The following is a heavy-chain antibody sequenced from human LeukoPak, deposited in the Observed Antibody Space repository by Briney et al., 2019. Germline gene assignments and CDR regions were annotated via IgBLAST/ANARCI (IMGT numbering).Heavy chain of an antibody. CDR1: GYTFTSYY. J-gene: IGHJ4*02. Sequence: GASVKVSCKTSGYTFTSYYVSWVRQAPGQGLEWMGRISAYNGNTNYAQKLQGRVTMTTDTSTSTAYMELRSLRSDDTAVYYCARVPKIVVVVAARFDYWGQGTLVTVSS. V-gene: IGHV1-18*04. CDR3: ARVPKIVVVVAARFDY. CDR2: ISAYNGNT. D-gene: IGHD2-15*01.